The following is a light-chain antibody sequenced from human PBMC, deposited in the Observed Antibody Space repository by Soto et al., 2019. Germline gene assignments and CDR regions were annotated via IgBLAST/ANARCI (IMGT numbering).Light chain of an antibody. Sequence: EIVLTQSPATLYLSPGERATLSCRASQSVSSYLAWYQQRPGQAPRLLIYDTSPRATGIPARFSGSGSGTDFSLTIRSLEPEDFALYYCQPRGNSYTFGHGTKLEIK. J-gene: IGKJ2*01. CDR3: QPRGNSYT. CDR2: DTS. V-gene: IGKV3-11*01. CDR1: QSVSSY.